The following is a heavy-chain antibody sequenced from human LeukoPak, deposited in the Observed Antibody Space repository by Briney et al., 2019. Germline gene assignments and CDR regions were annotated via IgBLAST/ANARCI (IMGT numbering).Heavy chain of an antibody. CDR2: IYYSGST. V-gene: IGHV4-39*01. CDR3: ARRVYRGEGWYFDL. J-gene: IGHJ2*01. CDR1: GGSISSSSYY. D-gene: IGHD6-13*01. Sequence: PSETLSLTCTVSGGSISSSSYYWGWIRQPPGKGLEWIGSIYYSGSTYYNPSLKSRVTISVDTSKNQFSLKLSSVTAADTAVYYCARRVYRGEGWYFDLWGRGTLVTVSS.